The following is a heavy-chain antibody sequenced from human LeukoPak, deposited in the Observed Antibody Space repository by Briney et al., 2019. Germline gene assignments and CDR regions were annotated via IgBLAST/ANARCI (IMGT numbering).Heavy chain of an antibody. D-gene: IGHD6-13*01. V-gene: IGHV3-23*01. CDR3: AKQQLVNWFDP. Sequence: GGSLRLSCAASGFTFSSYAMSWVRQAPGKGLEWVSGTSGSGGSTYYADSVKGRFTISRDNSKNALYLQMNSLRAEDTAVYYCAKQQLVNWFDPWGQRTLVTVSS. CDR1: GFTFSSYA. CDR2: TSGSGGST. J-gene: IGHJ5*02.